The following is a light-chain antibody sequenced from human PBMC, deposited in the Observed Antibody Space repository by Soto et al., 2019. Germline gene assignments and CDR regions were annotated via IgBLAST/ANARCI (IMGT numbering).Light chain of an antibody. Sequence: DIQMTQSPPTLSASVGDRVTITCRASQSIRHYLAWYQQIPGKAPKLLIYGASNLQSGVPSRFSGSGSGTEFTLTISSLQPDDFGTYFCQHHNSYSQTFGQGTKVEIK. J-gene: IGKJ1*01. V-gene: IGKV1-5*01. CDR1: QSIRHY. CDR2: GAS. CDR3: QHHNSYSQT.